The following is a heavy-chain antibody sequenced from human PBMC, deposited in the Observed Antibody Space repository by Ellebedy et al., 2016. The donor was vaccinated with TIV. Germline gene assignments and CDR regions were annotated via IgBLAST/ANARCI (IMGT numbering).Heavy chain of an antibody. D-gene: IGHD2-2*01. CDR1: GYTFVDYY. Sequence: PGGSLRLSCKGSGYTFVDYYIGWVRQTPGKGLEWVGITYPDGSDTRYSPSFQGQVTISADKSTDTAYLQWSGLKASDTAIYYCVRGVTPGPCRQTRCFASGLDVWGQGTTVTVSS. CDR2: TYPDGSDT. J-gene: IGHJ6*02. CDR3: VRGVTPGPCRQTRCFASGLDV. V-gene: IGHV5-51*01.